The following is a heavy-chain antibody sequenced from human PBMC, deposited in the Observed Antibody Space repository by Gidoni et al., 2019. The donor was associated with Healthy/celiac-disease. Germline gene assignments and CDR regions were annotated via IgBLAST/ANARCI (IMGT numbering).Heavy chain of an antibody. CDR1: GFTVSVYY. D-gene: IGHD6-13*01. V-gene: IGHV3-11*01. CDR3: ARSPPIAAAGSGIAEYFQH. CDR2: ISSSGSTI. J-gene: IGHJ1*01. Sequence: QVQLVESGGGLVKPGGSLRLSCAASGFTVSVYYMSWIRQAPGKGLEWVSYISSSGSTIYYADSVKGRFTISRDNAKNSLYLQMNSLRAEDTAVYYCARSPPIAAAGSGIAEYFQHWGQGTLVTVSS.